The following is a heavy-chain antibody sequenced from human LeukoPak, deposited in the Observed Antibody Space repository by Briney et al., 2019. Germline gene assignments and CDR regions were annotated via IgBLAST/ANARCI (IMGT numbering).Heavy chain of an antibody. Sequence: TGGSLRLSCAAPGFTFSNYGMHWVRQAPGKGLEWVAFIRYDGSNKYYANSVKGRFTISRDNSKNTLYLQMNSLRAEDTAVYFCVSLGYSSSSVRYWGQGTLVTVSS. D-gene: IGHD6-6*01. J-gene: IGHJ4*02. CDR2: IRYDGSNK. V-gene: IGHV3-30*02. CDR1: GFTFSNYG. CDR3: VSLGYSSSSVRY.